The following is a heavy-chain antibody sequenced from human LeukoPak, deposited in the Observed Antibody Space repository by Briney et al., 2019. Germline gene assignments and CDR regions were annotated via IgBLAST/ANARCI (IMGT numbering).Heavy chain of an antibody. CDR2: ISHSGSA. CDR1: GYSISTGYY. J-gene: IGHJ3*02. CDR3: ARDGGGEFCSCGGCYLTAFHI. Sequence: PSETLSLTCVVSGYSISTGYYWGWIRQPPGKGLEWIGYISHSGSAYYNPSLKSRVTISVDTSKNQFSLKLSSVTAADTAVYYCARDGGGEFCSCGGCYLTAFHIWGQGTMVTVSS. D-gene: IGHD2-15*01. V-gene: IGHV4-38-2*02.